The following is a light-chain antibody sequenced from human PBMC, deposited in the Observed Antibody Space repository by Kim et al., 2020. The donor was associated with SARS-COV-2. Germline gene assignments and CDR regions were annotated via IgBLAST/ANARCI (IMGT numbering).Light chain of an antibody. CDR3: QHYNNWFRT. CDR2: GAS. V-gene: IGKV3-15*01. J-gene: IGKJ1*01. CDR1: QSVSSN. Sequence: EIVMTQSPATLSVSPGERVTLSCRASQSVSSNLAWYQQKPGQAPRLLIYGASTRATGIPARFSGSGSGKEFTLTISSLQSEDFAVYYCQHYNNWFRTFGQGTKVEIK.